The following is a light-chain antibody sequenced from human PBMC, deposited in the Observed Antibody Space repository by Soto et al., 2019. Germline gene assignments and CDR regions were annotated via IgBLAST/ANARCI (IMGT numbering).Light chain of an antibody. CDR2: AAS. V-gene: IGKV1-6*01. CDR3: LQDYNYPPP. CDR1: QGIRND. J-gene: IGKJ1*01. Sequence: AIQMTQSPSSLSASVGDRVTITCRASQGIRNDLGWYQQKPGKAPKPLIYAASSLQSGVTSRFSGSGSGTDFTLTISTLQPDDFATYYCLQDYNYPPPFGQGTKVVIK.